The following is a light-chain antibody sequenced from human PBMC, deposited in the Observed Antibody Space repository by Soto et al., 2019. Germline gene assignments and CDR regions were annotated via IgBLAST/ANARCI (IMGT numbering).Light chain of an antibody. J-gene: IGKJ1*01. Sequence: DIQMTQSPSTLSASVGDRVTITCRASQSISNWLAWYQQKPGKAPKLLIYDASTLESGVPSRFSGRGSGTGFTLTISSLQPDDFATYYCQHYNSYSEAFGQGTKVDIK. CDR3: QHYNSYSEA. V-gene: IGKV1-5*01. CDR1: QSISNW. CDR2: DAS.